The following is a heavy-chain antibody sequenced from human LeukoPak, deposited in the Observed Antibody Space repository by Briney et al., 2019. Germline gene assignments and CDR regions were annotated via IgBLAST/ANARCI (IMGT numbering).Heavy chain of an antibody. CDR3: AKEELGHWYFDL. V-gene: IGHV3-23*01. D-gene: IGHD7-27*01. Sequence: PGRSLRLSCEASGFTFRTLAMHWVRQAPGKGLEWVSAISGSGGSTYYADSVKGRFTISRDNSKNTLYLQMNSLRAEDTAVYYCAKEELGHWYFDLWGRGTLVTVSS. CDR1: GFTFRTLA. CDR2: ISGSGGST. J-gene: IGHJ2*01.